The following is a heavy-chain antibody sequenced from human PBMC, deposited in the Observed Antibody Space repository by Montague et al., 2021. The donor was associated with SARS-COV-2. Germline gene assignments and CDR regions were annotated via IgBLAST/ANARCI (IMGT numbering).Heavy chain of an antibody. CDR1: GFTFSSYG. Sequence: SLRLSCAASGFTFSSYGMNWVRQAPGEGLEWVSAISTTGANTYYAGSVKGRFTISRDNSKNTLYLQLNSLRDEDTAVYYCAKEGVVVGADGFDYWGQGTMVT. J-gene: IGHJ3*01. CDR3: AKEGVVVGADGFDY. V-gene: IGHV3-23*01. D-gene: IGHD3-22*01. CDR2: ISTTGANT.